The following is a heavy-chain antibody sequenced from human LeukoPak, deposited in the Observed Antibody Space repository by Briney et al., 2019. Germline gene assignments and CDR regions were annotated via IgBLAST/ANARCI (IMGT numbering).Heavy chain of an antibody. D-gene: IGHD4-17*01. CDR2: ISAYNGNT. CDR1: GYTFTSYG. CDR3: ERDNDYGALDY. V-gene: IGHV1-18*01. J-gene: IGHJ4*02. Sequence: ASVKVSCKASGYTFTSYGISWVRHAPGQGLEWMGWISAYNGNTNYAQKLQGRVTLTTDTSTSTAYMELRSLRSDDTAVYYCERDNDYGALDYWGQGTLVTVSS.